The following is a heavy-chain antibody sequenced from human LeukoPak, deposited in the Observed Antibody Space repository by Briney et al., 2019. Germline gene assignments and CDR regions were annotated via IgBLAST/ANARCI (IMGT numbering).Heavy chain of an antibody. CDR2: INGDESST. D-gene: IGHD1-26*01. J-gene: IGHJ4*02. Sequence: GGSLRLSCAASAFTFNTYWMHWVRQVPGRGLEWVSRINGDESSTNYADSVKGRFTISRDNAKDTLYQHMNSLTAEDTAVYYCARGAKWAYYFDYWGQGTLVTVSS. CDR3: ARGAKWAYYFDY. CDR1: AFTFNTYW. V-gene: IGHV3-74*01.